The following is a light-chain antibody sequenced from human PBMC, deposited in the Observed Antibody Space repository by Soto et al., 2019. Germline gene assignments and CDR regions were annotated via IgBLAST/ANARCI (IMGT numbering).Light chain of an antibody. Sequence: QSVLTQPASVSGSPGQSITISCTGTSSDVGGYNYVSWYQHHPGKAPKLMIYDVSNRPSGVSNRFSGSKSGNTASLTISGLQPEDGADYSCNSYTPSNTRQIVFGTGTKVTVL. CDR1: SSDVGGYNY. V-gene: IGLV2-14*03. CDR2: DVS. CDR3: NSYTPSNTRQIV. J-gene: IGLJ1*01.